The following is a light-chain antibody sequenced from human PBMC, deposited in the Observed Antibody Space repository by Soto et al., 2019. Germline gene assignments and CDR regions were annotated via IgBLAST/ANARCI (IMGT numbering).Light chain of an antibody. CDR3: SSYTTTSIYV. CDR1: SSDVGAYNY. V-gene: IGLV2-14*01. J-gene: IGLJ1*01. CDR2: DVS. Sequence: QSALTQPASVSGSPGQSIAISCTGTSSDVGAYNYVSWYQQYPGKAPKLMIYDVSNRPSGVSDRFYGSKSGNTASLTISGLQAEDEADYYCSSYTTTSIYVFGAGTKLTVL.